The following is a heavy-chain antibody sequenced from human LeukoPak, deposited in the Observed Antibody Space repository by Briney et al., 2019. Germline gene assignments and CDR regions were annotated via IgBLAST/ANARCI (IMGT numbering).Heavy chain of an antibody. V-gene: IGHV1-69*04. J-gene: IGHJ4*02. D-gene: IGHD3-22*01. CDR3: ARDGHRHYDSSGCSHY. CDR2: IIPILGIA. Sequence: SVKVSCKASGGTFSSYAISWVRQAPGQGLEWMGRIIPILGIANYAQKFQGRVTITADKSTSTAYMELSSLRSEDTAVYYCARDGHRHYDSSGCSHYWGQGTLVTVSS. CDR1: GGTFSSYA.